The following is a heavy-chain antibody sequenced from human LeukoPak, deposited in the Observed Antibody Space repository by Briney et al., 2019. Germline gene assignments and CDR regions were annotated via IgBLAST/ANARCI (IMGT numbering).Heavy chain of an antibody. CDR3: AREDRRGYWFDP. D-gene: IGHD3-10*01. CDR1: GGSISSYY. J-gene: IGHJ5*02. Sequence: SETLSLTCTVSGGSISSYYWSWIRQPPGKGLEWIGYIYYSGSTNYNPSLKSRVTISVDTSKNQFSLKLSCVTAADTAVYYCAREDRRGYWFDPWGQGTLVTVSS. CDR2: IYYSGST. V-gene: IGHV4-59*01.